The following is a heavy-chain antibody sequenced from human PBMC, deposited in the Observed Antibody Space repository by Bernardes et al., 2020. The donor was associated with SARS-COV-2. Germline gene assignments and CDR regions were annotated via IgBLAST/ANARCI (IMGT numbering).Heavy chain of an antibody. CDR2: ISSSGSTI. Sequence: GGSLRLSCAASGFTFSDYYMSWIRQAPGKGLEWVSYISSSGSTIYYADSVKGRFTISRDNAKNSLYLQMNSLRAEDTAVYYCARAWDFWSGYPIHFDYWGQGTLVTVSS. CDR1: GFTFSDYY. V-gene: IGHV3-11*01. J-gene: IGHJ4*02. D-gene: IGHD3-3*01. CDR3: ARAWDFWSGYPIHFDY.